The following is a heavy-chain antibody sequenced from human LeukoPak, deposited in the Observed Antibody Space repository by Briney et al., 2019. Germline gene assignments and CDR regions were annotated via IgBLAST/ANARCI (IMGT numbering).Heavy chain of an antibody. CDR2: ISYDGSNK. D-gene: IGHD5-18*01. V-gene: IGHV3-30-3*01. CDR1: GFTFSSYA. CDR3: ARRIERWIQLWQLPFDY. J-gene: IGHJ4*02. Sequence: GRSLRLSCAASGFTFSSYAMHWVRQAPGKGPEWVAVISYDGSNKYYADSVKGRFTISRDSSKNTLYLQMNSLRAEDTAVYYCARRIERWIQLWQLPFDYWGQGTLVTVSS.